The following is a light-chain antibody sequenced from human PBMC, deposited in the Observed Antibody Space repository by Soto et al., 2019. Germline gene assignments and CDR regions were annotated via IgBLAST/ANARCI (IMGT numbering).Light chain of an antibody. J-gene: IGKJ4*01. CDR1: QSVGSSY. CDR3: QQYGSSPLLT. CDR2: GAS. Sequence: EIVLTQSPGTLSLSPGERANLSCRASQSVGSSYLAWYQQKTGHAPRLLIYGASSRASGIPDRFSGSGSGTDFTLTISRLETEDFAVYSCQQYGSSPLLTFGGGTKVEIK. V-gene: IGKV3-20*01.